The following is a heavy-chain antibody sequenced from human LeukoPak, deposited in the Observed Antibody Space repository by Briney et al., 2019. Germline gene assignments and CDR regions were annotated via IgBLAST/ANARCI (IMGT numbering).Heavy chain of an antibody. V-gene: IGHV3-7*01. J-gene: IGHJ4*02. D-gene: IGHD3-10*01. CDR1: GFTFTSYW. Sequence: PGGSLRLSCAPSGFTFTSYWMSWVRQAPGKGLAWVANINQDGSEKYYVGSVKGRFTISRDNARNSLHLQMNSLRAEDTAVYYCVRDSSTPDYWGQGTLVTVSS. CDR2: INQDGSEK. CDR3: VRDSSTPDY.